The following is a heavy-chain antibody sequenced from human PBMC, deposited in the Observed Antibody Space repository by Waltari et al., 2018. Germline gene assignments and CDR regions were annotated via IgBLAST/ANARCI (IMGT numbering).Heavy chain of an antibody. CDR2: IYPGDSDT. J-gene: IGHJ2*01. D-gene: IGHD4-17*01. CDR1: GYSFTSYW. CDR3: ARSARDYGDYSSWYFDL. Sequence: EVQLVQSGAEVKKPGESLKISCKGSGYSFTSYWIGWVRQMPGKGLEWMGIIYPGDSDTRYSPSFQGQVTISADKSISTAYLQWSSLKASDTAMYYCARSARDYGDYSSWYFDLWGRGTLVTVSS. V-gene: IGHV5-51*01.